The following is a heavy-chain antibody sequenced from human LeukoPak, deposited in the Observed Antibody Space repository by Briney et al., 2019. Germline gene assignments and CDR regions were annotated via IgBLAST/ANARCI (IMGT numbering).Heavy chain of an antibody. CDR2: INRDGSTT. CDR3: ARDKKSGESSEIDY. CDR1: GFTFGNYW. Sequence: GGSLRLSCAASGFTFGNYWVHWVRQAPGKGLVWVSRINRDGSTTEYADSVKGRFTVSRDSAKNTLNLQMNSLRAEDTAVYYCARDKKSGESSEIDYWGQGTLVTVSS. D-gene: IGHD3-10*01. V-gene: IGHV3-74*03. J-gene: IGHJ4*02.